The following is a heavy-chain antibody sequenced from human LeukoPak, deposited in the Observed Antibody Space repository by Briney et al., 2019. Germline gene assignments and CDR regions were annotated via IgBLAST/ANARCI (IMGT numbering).Heavy chain of an antibody. J-gene: IGHJ3*02. Sequence: GGSLRLSCAASGFTFSSYGMHWVRQAPGKGLEWVAVISYDGSNKYYADSVKGRFTISRDNSKNTLYLQMNSLRVEDTAVYYCARTSTGNAIDMWGQGTMVTVSS. CDR3: ARTSTGNAIDM. CDR1: GFTFSSYG. CDR2: ISYDGSNK. V-gene: IGHV3-30*12. D-gene: IGHD1-1*01.